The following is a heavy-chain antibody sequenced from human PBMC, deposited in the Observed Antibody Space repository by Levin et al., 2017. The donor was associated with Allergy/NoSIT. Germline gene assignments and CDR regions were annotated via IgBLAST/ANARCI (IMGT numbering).Heavy chain of an antibody. Sequence: PAGGSLRLSCAASGFTFRNYAMHWVRQAPGKGLEYVSAISGNGGSTYYANSVKGRFTISRDNSKNTLHLQMGSLRAEDMAVYYCAKLLWFGDRGEDVWGKGTTVTVSS. CDR3: AKLLWFGDRGEDV. CDR1: GFTFRNYA. V-gene: IGHV3-64*01. CDR2: ISGNGGST. D-gene: IGHD3-10*01. J-gene: IGHJ6*04.